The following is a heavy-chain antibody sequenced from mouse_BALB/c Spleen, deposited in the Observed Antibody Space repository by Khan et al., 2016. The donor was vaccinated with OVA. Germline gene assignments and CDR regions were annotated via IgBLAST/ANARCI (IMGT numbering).Heavy chain of an antibody. V-gene: IGHV1-76*01. J-gene: IGHJ2*01. Sequence: QVQLMESGAELVRPGASVKLSCKTSGYIFTSYWIHWVKQRSGQGLEWIARIYTGTDNPNYNEKFRDKATLSAEQSSSTAYIQLSSLKSEDSAVYFCAREEALYCFAYWGQGTTLTVSS. CDR3: AREEALYCFAY. D-gene: IGHD1-1*01. CDR2: IYTGTDNP. CDR1: GYIFTSYW.